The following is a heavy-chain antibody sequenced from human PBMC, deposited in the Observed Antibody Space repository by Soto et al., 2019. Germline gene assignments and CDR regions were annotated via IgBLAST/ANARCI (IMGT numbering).Heavy chain of an antibody. CDR1: EESSTRFW. CDR2: IYPGDSDT. Sequence: KDRSRVAEESSTRFWIGCVSKKTGKGLEWMGIIYPGDSDTRYSPSFQGQVTTSADKSISTAYLQWSSLKASDTAMYYCARHRDPQYCYHGMDVWGQGTTVTVSS. V-gene: IGHV5-51*01. CDR3: ARHRDPQYCYHGMDV. J-gene: IGHJ6*02.